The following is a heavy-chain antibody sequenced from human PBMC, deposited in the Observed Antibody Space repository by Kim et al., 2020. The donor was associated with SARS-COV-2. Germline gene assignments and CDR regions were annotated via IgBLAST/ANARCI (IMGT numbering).Heavy chain of an antibody. J-gene: IGHJ6*01. CDR3: ARQGAGSGPVYYYGMAV. Sequence: SETLSLTCTVSGGSISSSSYYWGWIRQSPGKGLEWIGSIYYSGSTYYNPSLKSRVTISVDTSKNQFSLKLSSVTAADTAVYYCARQGAGSGPVYYYGMAV. CDR1: GGSISSSSYY. V-gene: IGHV4-39*01. D-gene: IGHD3-10*01. CDR2: IYYSGST.